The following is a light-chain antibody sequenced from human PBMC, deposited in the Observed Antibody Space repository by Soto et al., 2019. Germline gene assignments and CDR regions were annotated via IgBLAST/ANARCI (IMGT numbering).Light chain of an antibody. CDR2: GAS. V-gene: IGKV3-20*01. Sequence: ENVLAQSPGTLSLSPGERATLSCRASQRISNNYLAWYQQKPGQAPRLLIHGASRRATGIPDRFSGSGSGTVFTLTITRLEPEDFAVYYCQQYDGSSYTFGQGTKLEIK. CDR1: QRISNNY. CDR3: QQYDGSSYT. J-gene: IGKJ2*01.